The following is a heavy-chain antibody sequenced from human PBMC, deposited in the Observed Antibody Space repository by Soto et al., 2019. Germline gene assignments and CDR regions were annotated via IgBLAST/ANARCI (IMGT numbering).Heavy chain of an antibody. J-gene: IGHJ6*02. D-gene: IGHD2-2*01. CDR2: ISSSSSYT. Sequence: GGSLRLSCAASGFTFSDYYMSWIRQAPGKGLEWVSYISSSSSYTNYADSVKGRFTISRDNAKNSLYLQMNSLRAEDTAVYYCARDRSDCSSTSCYFQLYYYYGMDVWGQGXTVTVSS. CDR1: GFTFSDYY. CDR3: ARDRSDCSSTSCYFQLYYYYGMDV. V-gene: IGHV3-11*06.